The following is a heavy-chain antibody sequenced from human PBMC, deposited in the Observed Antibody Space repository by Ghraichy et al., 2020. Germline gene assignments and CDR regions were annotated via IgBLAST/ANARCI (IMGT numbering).Heavy chain of an antibody. V-gene: IGHV3-23*01. D-gene: IGHD6-19*01. CDR2: ISSSGSRI. Sequence: LSLTCAASGFIFSSYGMSWVRQAPGKGLEWVLAISSSGSRIYYADSVKGRLTISRDNSESTLYLQMNSLRAEDTAIYYCAKVVVAGTGDFWYFDLWGRGTLVTVSS. J-gene: IGHJ2*01. CDR3: AKVVVAGTGDFWYFDL. CDR1: GFIFSSYG.